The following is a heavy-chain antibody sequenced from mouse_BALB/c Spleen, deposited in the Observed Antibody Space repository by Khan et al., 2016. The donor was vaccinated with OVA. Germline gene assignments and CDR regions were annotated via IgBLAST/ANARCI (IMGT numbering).Heavy chain of an antibody. CDR1: GYSITSDYA. CDR2: ISYSDTT. Sequence: VQLKESGPGLVKPSQSLSLTCTVTGYSITSDYAWNWIRQFPGNKLEWMGYISYSDTTTYNPSLKSRISITRDTSKNQFLLHLNSVTTEDTATYYCASELGRYYAMDYWGQGTSVTVSS. V-gene: IGHV3-2*02. CDR3: ASELGRYYAMDY. D-gene: IGHD4-1*01. J-gene: IGHJ4*01.